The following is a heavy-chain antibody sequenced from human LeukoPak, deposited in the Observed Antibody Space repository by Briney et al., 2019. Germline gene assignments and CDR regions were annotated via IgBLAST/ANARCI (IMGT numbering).Heavy chain of an antibody. V-gene: IGHV1-18*01. CDR1: GYTFTSYG. CDR3: TRARSGHYYESSGYTMDY. Sequence: ASVKLSCKASGYTFTSYGMSWVRQAPGKGLEWMGWISAYNGNTNYAQKLQGRVTMNTNTTTNPAYMRLRSQRSADTAVDYCTRARSGHYYESSGYTMDYWGQGTLVTVSS. D-gene: IGHD3-22*01. CDR2: ISAYNGNT. J-gene: IGHJ4*02.